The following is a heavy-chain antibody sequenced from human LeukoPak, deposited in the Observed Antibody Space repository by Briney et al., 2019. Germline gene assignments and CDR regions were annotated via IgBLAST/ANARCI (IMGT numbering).Heavy chain of an antibody. CDR1: GFTFSSYW. CDR3: ARESLLIAAPFDY. CDR2: INTDGSST. D-gene: IGHD6-6*01. V-gene: IGHV3-74*01. J-gene: IGHJ4*02. Sequence: GGSLRLSCAASGFTFSSYWMHWVRHAPGKGLVWVSRINTDGSSTSYADSVKGRFTISRDNAKNTLYLQMNSLRAEDTAVYYCARESLLIAAPFDYWGQGTLVTVSS.